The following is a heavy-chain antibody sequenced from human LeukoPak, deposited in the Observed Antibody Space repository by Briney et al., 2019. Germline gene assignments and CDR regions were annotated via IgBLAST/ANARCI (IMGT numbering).Heavy chain of an antibody. CDR2: IYPGDSDT. J-gene: IGHJ1*01. CDR3: ARGSRDGYLFGYPH. CDR1: GYRFTTYW. V-gene: IGHV5-51*01. D-gene: IGHD5-24*01. Sequence: GESLKTSCKGSGYRFTTYWIGWVRQMPGKGREWMGIIYPGDSDTRDSPSFQGQVTISADKSISTAYLQWSSLKASDTAMYYCARGSRDGYLFGYPHWGQGTLVTVSS.